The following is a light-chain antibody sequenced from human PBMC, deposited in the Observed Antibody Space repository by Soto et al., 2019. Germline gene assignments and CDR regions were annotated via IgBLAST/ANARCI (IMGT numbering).Light chain of an antibody. J-gene: IGLJ1*01. CDR2: DVS. V-gene: IGLV2-14*01. CDR3: SSYTSSSTLEV. CDR1: SSDVGGYNY. Sequence: QSALTQPASVSGSPGQSITISCTGTSSDVGGYNYVSWYQQHQGKAPKLMISDVSNRPSGVSNRFSGSKSGNTASLTISGLQTEDEADYYCSSYTSSSTLEVFGTGTKVTVL.